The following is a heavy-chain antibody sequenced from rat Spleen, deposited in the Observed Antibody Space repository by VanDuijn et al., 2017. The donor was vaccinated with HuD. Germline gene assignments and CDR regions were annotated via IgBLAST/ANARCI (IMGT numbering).Heavy chain of an antibody. D-gene: IGHD1-4*01. CDR1: GFSLTSSG. Sequence: QVQLKESGPGLVQPSQTLSLTCTVSGFSLTSSGVSWVRQPPGKGLEWLGGLWGDGSTNYNSALKSRLSISRDSSKCQVFLNMNSLQTEDTAIYFCTGDRHSPGVMDAWGQGASVTVSS. J-gene: IGHJ4*01. CDR2: LWGDGST. V-gene: IGHV2-15*01. CDR3: TGDRHSPGVMDA.